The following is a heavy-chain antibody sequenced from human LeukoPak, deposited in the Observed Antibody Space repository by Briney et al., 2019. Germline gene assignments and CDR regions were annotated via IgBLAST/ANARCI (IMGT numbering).Heavy chain of an antibody. CDR2: IHYTGST. D-gene: IGHD5-18*01. CDR1: GGSISSISSNN. CDR3: ARLPTGYPNWFDT. Sequence: SETLSLTCAVSGGSISSISSNNWAWIRQPPGKGLGLIAAIHYTGSTYYNPSFMSRVTISVDTSKNQFSLKLNSLTATDTAVYYCARLPTGYPNWFDTWGQGILVTVSS. V-gene: IGHV4-39*01. J-gene: IGHJ5*02.